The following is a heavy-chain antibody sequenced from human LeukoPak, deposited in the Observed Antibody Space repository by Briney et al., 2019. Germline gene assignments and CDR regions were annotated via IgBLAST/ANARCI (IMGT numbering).Heavy chain of an antibody. CDR3: AKPLWFGELTNFDY. Sequence: PGGSLRLSCAASGFTFTSYSMNWVRQAPGKGLEWVSAISGSGGSTYYADSVKGRFTISRDNSKNTLYLQMNSLRAEDTAVYYCAKPLWFGELTNFDYWGQGTLVTVSS. J-gene: IGHJ4*02. V-gene: IGHV3-23*01. CDR1: GFTFTSYS. CDR2: ISGSGGST. D-gene: IGHD3-10*01.